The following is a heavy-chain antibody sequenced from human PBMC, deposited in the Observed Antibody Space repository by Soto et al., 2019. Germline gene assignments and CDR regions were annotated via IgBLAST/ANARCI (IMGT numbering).Heavy chain of an antibody. J-gene: IGHJ6*02. CDR1: GYTFTSYG. D-gene: IGHD2-2*01. CDR2: IIAYNGNT. Sequence: QVQLVQSGAEVKKPGASVKVSCKASGYTFTSYGISWVRQAPGQGLEWMGWIIAYNGNTNYAQKLQGRVTMTTDTSTSTAYMELGSLRADETAVYYCARRMWPTLGEYCSSTSCYSGGMDVWGRGTTVTVSS. CDR3: ARRMWPTLGEYCSSTSCYSGGMDV. V-gene: IGHV1-18*01.